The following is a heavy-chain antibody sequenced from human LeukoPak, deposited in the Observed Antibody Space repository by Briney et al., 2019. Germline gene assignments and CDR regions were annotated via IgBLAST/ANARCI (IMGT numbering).Heavy chain of an antibody. CDR2: IRDSGEA. J-gene: IGHJ5*02. CDR1: GFRVSDYY. D-gene: IGHD3/OR15-3a*01. Sequence: PGGPLRLSCAVSGFRVSDYYMSWVRQAPGKGLEWVGLIRDSGEAFYADFARGRFAISRDESENTLYLQMKSLRVEDTAVYFCARNRAANQDWVEFDPWGQGTPVIVSS. CDR3: ARNRAANQDWVEFDP. V-gene: IGHV3-66*02.